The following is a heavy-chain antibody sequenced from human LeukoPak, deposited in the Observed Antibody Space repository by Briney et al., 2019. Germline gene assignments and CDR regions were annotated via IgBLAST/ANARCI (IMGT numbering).Heavy chain of an antibody. CDR1: GGSISSGDYY. Sequence: PSETLSLTCTVSGGSISSGDYYWSWIRQPPGKGLEWIGYIYYSESTYYNPSLKSRVTISVDTSKNQFSLKLSSVTAADTAVYYCARVGGDYYDSSGYYPPIDPWGQGTLVTVSS. J-gene: IGHJ5*02. V-gene: IGHV4-30-4*08. CDR3: ARVGGDYYDSSGYYPPIDP. D-gene: IGHD3-22*01. CDR2: IYYSEST.